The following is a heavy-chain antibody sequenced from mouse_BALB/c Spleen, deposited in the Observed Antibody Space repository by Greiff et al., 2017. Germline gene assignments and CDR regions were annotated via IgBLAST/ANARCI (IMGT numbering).Heavy chain of an antibody. CDR1: GYNFTSYW. CDR2: IYPGSGST. J-gene: IGHJ1*01. V-gene: IGHV1-55*01. Sequence: VQLQQSGAELVKPGTSVKLSCKASGYNFTSYWINWVKLRPGQGLEWIGDIYPGSGSTNYNEKFKSKATLTVDTSSSTAYMQLSSLASEDSALYYCAREGYGGYFDVWGAGTTVTVSS. D-gene: IGHD2-10*02. CDR3: AREGYGGYFDV.